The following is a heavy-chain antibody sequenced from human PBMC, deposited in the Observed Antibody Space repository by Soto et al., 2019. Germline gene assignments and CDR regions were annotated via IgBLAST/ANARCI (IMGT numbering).Heavy chain of an antibody. D-gene: IGHD3-22*01. CDR1: GGTFSSYA. CDR3: ARSFLYDNSGAY. J-gene: IGHJ4*02. CDR2: INPNIGGT. Sequence: ASVKVSCKASGGTFSSYAISWVRQAPGQGLEWMGWINPNIGGTNYEQNFQGRVTMTRDTSISTAYMELTRLTTDDTAVYYCARSFLYDNSGAYWGQGTLVTVSS. V-gene: IGHV1-2*02.